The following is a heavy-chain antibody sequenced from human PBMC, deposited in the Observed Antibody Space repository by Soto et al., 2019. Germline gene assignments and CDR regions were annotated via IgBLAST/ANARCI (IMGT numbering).Heavy chain of an antibody. CDR2: IVVGSGNT. CDR1: GFALSSSA. V-gene: IGHV1-58*01. J-gene: IGHJ6*02. CDR3: AATSGRLRTGYYSGLNV. Sequence: GASVKVSCKASGFALSSSAVQWVRQARGQRLEWIGWIVVGSGNTIYAQNFQDRVTITRDMSTNTANMELSSLRSEDTAVYYCAATSGRLRTGYYSGLNVWGQGTTVTVSS. D-gene: IGHD2-21*02.